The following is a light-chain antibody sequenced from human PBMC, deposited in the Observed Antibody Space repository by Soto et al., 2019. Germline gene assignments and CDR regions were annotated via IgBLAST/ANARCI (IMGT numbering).Light chain of an antibody. CDR3: QQYGSSTGLT. CDR1: QSVSSSY. J-gene: IGKJ4*01. CDR2: GAS. Sequence: EIMLMQSPGTVSLSPGERATLSCRASQSVSSSYLAWYQQKPGQAPRLLIYGASSRATGIPDRFSGSGSGTDFTLTISRLEPEDFAVYYCQQYGSSTGLTFGGGTKVEIK. V-gene: IGKV3-20*01.